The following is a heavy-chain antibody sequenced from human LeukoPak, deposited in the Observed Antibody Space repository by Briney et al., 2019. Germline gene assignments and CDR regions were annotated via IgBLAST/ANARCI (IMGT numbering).Heavy chain of an antibody. CDR2: TKQDGSEK. V-gene: IGHV3-7*03. Sequence: GGSLRLSCAASGFTFSSYWMSWVRQAPGKGLEWVANTKQDGSEKYYVDSVKGRFTISRDNAKNSLYLQMNSLRAEDTAVYYCTRGGYSSSWAYYYYYRMDVGGKGTTDTVPS. CDR3: TRGGYSSSWAYYYYYRMDV. J-gene: IGHJ6*04. D-gene: IGHD6-13*01. CDR1: GFTFSSYW.